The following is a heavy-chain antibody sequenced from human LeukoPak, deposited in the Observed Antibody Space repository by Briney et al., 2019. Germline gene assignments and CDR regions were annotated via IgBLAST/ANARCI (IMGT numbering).Heavy chain of an antibody. CDR3: ARLRPDDYGGWFDP. CDR2: LFYDGTT. V-gene: IGHV4-39*01. Sequence: PSETLSLTCNVFGGSINDPNYYWGWIRQSPGRTLEWIGSLFYDGTTYYNPSLKSRVTISVDTSKNQFSLKLSSVTAADTAVYYCARLRPDDYGGWFDPWGQGTLVTVSS. CDR1: GGSINDPNYY. J-gene: IGHJ5*02. D-gene: IGHD4-17*01.